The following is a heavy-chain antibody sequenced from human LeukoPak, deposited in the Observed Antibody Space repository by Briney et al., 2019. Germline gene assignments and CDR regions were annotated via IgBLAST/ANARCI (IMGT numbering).Heavy chain of an antibody. CDR2: IYYSGST. V-gene: IGHV4-59*01. Sequence: SETLSLTCIVSGGSISSYYWSWIRQPPGKGLEWIGYIYYSGSTNYNPSLKSRVTISVDTSKNQSSLKLSSVTAADTAVYYCAGFNYYDSSGYYYNYWGQGTLVTVSS. D-gene: IGHD3-22*01. J-gene: IGHJ4*02. CDR1: GGSISSYY. CDR3: AGFNYYDSSGYYYNY.